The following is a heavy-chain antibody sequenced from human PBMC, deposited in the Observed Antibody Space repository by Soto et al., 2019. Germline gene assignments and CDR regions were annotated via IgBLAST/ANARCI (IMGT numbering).Heavy chain of an antibody. V-gene: IGHV1-69*01. CDR1: GGTFSSYA. J-gene: IGHJ4*02. CDR2: IIPIFGTA. Sequence: QVQLVQSGAEVKKPGSSVKVSCKASGGTFSSYAISWVRQAPGQGLEWMGGIIPIFGTATYAQKFQGRVTITANESMSKAYMELSSLRSEDTSVYDCARDIGRDGYNFCFDYWGQGTLVTVSS. CDR3: ARDIGRDGYNFCFDY. D-gene: IGHD5-12*01.